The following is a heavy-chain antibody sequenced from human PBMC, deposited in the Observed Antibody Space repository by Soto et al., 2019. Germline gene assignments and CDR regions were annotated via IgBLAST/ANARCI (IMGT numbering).Heavy chain of an antibody. Sequence: ASLKVSCKASGYTFTSYYIHWVRQAPAQGLKWMGVINPIGGTTSHAQMFQVTVTMTSDASASTVYIELSSHRSDDSAVYFCARGSQCRSGWYCAGYRGQGTPGTVSS. CDR1: GYTFTSYY. D-gene: IGHD6-19*01. CDR3: ARGSQCRSGWYCAGY. V-gene: IGHV1-46*01. J-gene: IGHJ6*01. CDR2: INPIGGTT.